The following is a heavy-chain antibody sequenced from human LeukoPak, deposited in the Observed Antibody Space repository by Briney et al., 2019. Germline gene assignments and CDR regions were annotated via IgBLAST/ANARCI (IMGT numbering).Heavy chain of an antibody. CDR2: ISYDGSNK. J-gene: IGHJ4*02. V-gene: IGHV3-30*18. Sequence: GGSLRLSCAASGFTFSSYGMHWVRQAPGKGLEWVAVISYDGSNKYYADSVKGRFTISRDNSKNTLYLQMNSLRAEDTAVYYCAKDLGAVAGTRGDYWGQGTLVTVSS. CDR3: AKDLGAVAGTRGDY. CDR1: GFTFSSYG. D-gene: IGHD6-19*01.